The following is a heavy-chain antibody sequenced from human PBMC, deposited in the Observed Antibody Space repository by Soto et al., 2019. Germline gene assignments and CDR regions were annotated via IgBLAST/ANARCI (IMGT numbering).Heavy chain of an antibody. Sequence: ASVKVSCKASGYTFTSYGISWVRQAPGQELEWIGWISAYNGNTNYAQKHQGRVNMTTDTSTSTAYMGLRSLRSDDTAVYYCARNRYGDSYYFDYWGQGTLVTVSS. D-gene: IGHD4-17*01. J-gene: IGHJ4*02. CDR2: ISAYNGNT. CDR1: GYTFTSYG. V-gene: IGHV1-18*01. CDR3: ARNRYGDSYYFDY.